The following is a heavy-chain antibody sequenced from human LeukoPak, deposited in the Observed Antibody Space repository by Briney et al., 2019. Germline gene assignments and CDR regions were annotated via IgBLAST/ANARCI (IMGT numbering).Heavy chain of an antibody. CDR2: ISSRSSYI. CDR1: GFTFSSYS. CDR3: ARDRDAVAGIDY. J-gene: IGHJ4*02. V-gene: IGHV3-21*01. D-gene: IGHD6-19*01. Sequence: GGSLRLSCAASGFTFSSYSMNWVRQAPGKGLEWVSCISSRSSYIYYADSVKGRFTISRDNAKNSLYLQMNSLRAEDTAVYYCARDRDAVAGIDYWGQGTLVTVSS.